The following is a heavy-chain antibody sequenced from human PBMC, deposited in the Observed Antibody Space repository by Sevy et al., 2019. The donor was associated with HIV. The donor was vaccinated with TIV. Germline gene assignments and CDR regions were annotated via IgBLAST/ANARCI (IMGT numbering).Heavy chain of an antibody. Sequence: GGSLRLSCAASGFTFSSYAMSWVRQAPGKGLEWVSAISGSGGSTYYADSVKGRFTISRDNSKNTLNLQMNRLRAEDTAVYYCASVSSMVRGVIIEEFDYWGQGTLVTVSS. CDR1: GFTFSSYA. CDR2: ISGSGGST. J-gene: IGHJ4*02. CDR3: ASVSSMVRGVIIEEFDY. D-gene: IGHD3-10*01. V-gene: IGHV3-23*01.